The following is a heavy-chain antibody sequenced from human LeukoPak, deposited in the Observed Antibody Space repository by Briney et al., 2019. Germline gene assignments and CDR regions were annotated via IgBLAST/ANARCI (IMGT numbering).Heavy chain of an antibody. CDR1: GGSISSISYY. J-gene: IGHJ5*02. V-gene: IGHV4-39*01. CDR2: IYTSGST. CDR3: ARHPSGRMWLQQGGWFDP. D-gene: IGHD5-24*01. Sequence: PSETLSLTCTVSGGSISSISYYWGWIRQPAGKGLAWIGRIYTSGSTNYNPSLKSRVTISVDTSKNQFSLKLTSVTAADTAVYYCARHPSGRMWLQQGGWFDPWGQGTLVTVSS.